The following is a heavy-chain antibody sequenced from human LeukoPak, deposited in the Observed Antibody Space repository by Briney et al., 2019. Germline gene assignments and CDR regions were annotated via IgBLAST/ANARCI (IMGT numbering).Heavy chain of an antibody. D-gene: IGHD2-15*01. CDR3: ARDDCSGGSCYRT. J-gene: IGHJ4*02. CDR1: GYTFTVYY. V-gene: IGHV1-2*02. Sequence: ASVKVSCKASGYTFTVYYIHWGRQAPGQGAEGMGWINPSSGGTKYAEKFQGRVTMTRDTSISTIYMEVGRLTSDDTAVYYCARDDCSGGSCYRTWGQGTLVTVSS. CDR2: INPSSGGT.